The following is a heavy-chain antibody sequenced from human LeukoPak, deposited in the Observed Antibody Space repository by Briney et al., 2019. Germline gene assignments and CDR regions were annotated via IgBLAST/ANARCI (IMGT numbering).Heavy chain of an antibody. J-gene: IGHJ6*02. D-gene: IGHD3-22*01. CDR3: ARGRIAKIVVVHSFSYGMDV. V-gene: IGHV4-34*01. CDR1: GGSFTDYF. CDR2: INDYTGDS. Sequence: RTSETLSLTCTVFGGSFTDYFWTWIRHSPGKGLEWIGEINDYTGDSKYNQSLNSRVSISLERSKNPLSLELRSVTAADTAVYYCARGRIAKIVVVHSFSYGMDVWGQGTTVTVSS.